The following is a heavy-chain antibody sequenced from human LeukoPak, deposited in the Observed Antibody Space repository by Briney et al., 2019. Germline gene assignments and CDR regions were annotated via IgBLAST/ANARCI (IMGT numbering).Heavy chain of an antibody. CDR3: ARHYDSSGYYGLYYYYGMDV. CDR2: IYYSGST. D-gene: IGHD3-22*01. Sequence: SETLSLTCTVSGGSISSSSYYWGWIRQPPGKGLEWIGSIYYSGSTYYNPSPKSRVTISVDTSKNQSSLKLSSVTAADTAVYYCARHYDSSGYYGLYYYYGMDVWGQGTTVTVSS. J-gene: IGHJ6*02. CDR1: GGSISSSSYY. V-gene: IGHV4-39*01.